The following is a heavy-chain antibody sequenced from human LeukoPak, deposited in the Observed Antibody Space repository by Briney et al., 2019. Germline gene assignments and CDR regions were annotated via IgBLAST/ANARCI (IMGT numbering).Heavy chain of an antibody. D-gene: IGHD5-12*01. J-gene: IGHJ4*01. Sequence: GGSLRLSCAASGFNFIDYSMNWVRQAPGKGLEWISYTGISSGNTKYADSVKGRFTISRDKARNSLYLQMNSLRVEDTAMYYCARDHRYAFDNWGHGTLVTVSS. CDR1: GFNFIDYS. CDR3: ARDHRYAFDN. CDR2: TGISSGNT. V-gene: IGHV3-48*01.